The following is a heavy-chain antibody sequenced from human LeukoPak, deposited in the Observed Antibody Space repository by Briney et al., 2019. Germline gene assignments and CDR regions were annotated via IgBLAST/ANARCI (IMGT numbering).Heavy chain of an antibody. V-gene: IGHV3-7*03. Sequence: GGSLRLSCAASGFSFSSYWMSWVRQAPGKGLEWVANIEGDGSERNYMDSVKGRFTISRENAKNSLHLQMSSLRAEDTAVYYCAAGVGWLIDYWGQGTLVTVSS. D-gene: IGHD6-19*01. CDR2: IEGDGSER. J-gene: IGHJ4*02. CDR1: GFSFSSYW. CDR3: AAGVGWLIDY.